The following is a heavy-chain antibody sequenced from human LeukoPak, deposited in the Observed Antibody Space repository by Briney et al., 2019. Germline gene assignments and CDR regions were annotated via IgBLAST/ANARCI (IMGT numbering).Heavy chain of an antibody. CDR2: IKQDGSEK. V-gene: IGHV3-7*03. CDR1: GFTFSGYW. J-gene: IGHJ4*02. CDR3: AKGLRGSSYDY. Sequence: GGSLRLSCAASGFTFSGYWMSWVRQAPGKGLEWVASIKQDGSEKYYVDSVKGRFTISRDNAKNSLYLQMNSLRAEDTAVYYCAKGLRGSSYDYWGQGTLVTVSS. D-gene: IGHD6-13*01.